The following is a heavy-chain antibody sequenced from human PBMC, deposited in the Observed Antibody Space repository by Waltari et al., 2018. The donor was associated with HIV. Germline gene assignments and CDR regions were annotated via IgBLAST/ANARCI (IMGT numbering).Heavy chain of an antibody. CDR1: GGSFSGYY. J-gene: IGHJ5*02. CDR2: INHSGST. Sequence: QVQLQQWGAGLLKPSETLSLTCAVYGGSFSGYYWSWIRQPPGKGLEWIEEINHSGSTNYNPTLKSRVTISVDTSKNQFSLKLSSVTAADTAVYYCARGRNFDPWGQGTLVTVSS. V-gene: IGHV4-34*01. CDR3: ARGRNFDP.